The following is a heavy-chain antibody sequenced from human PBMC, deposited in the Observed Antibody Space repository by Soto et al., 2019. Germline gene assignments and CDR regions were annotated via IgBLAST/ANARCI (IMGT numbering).Heavy chain of an antibody. CDR1: GGSISSSNYY. J-gene: IGHJ5*02. D-gene: IGHD6-25*01. V-gene: IGHV4-39*01. Sequence: PSETLSLTCIVSGGSISSSNYYWGWIRQSPGKGLEWVGSLYYGGDTYYNPSLRSRVTISVDTSKNQFSLKLNSVTAADTAVYNFARTPHFCCGIRLPPWFGLWAQGTLV. CDR3: ARTPHFCCGIRLPPWFGL. CDR2: LYYGGDT.